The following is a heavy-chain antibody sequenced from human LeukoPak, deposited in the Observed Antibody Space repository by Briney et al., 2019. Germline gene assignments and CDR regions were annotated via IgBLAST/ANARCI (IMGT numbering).Heavy chain of an antibody. CDR2: ISGSGGST. CDR3: AKGVSAAADDAFDI. D-gene: IGHD6-13*01. Sequence: PGGSLRLSCAASGFTFSSYWMHWVRQAPGKGLVWVSVISGSGGSTYYADSVKGRFTISRDNSKNTLYLQMNSLRAEDTAVYYCAKGVSAAADDAFDIWGQGTMVTVSS. J-gene: IGHJ3*02. V-gene: IGHV3-23*01. CDR1: GFTFSSYW.